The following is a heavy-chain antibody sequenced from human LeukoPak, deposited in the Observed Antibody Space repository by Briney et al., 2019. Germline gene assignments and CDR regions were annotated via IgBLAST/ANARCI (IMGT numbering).Heavy chain of an antibody. CDR1: GFTFSSYA. V-gene: IGHV3-23*01. Sequence: GGSLRLSCAASGFTFSSYAMSWVRQAPGKGLEWVSAISGSGGSTYYADSVKGRFTISRDNSKNTLYLQMNSLRAEDTAVYYCAKAESFGVVIIGDFDYWGQGTLVTVSS. J-gene: IGHJ4*02. CDR3: AKAESFGVVIIGDFDY. D-gene: IGHD3-3*01. CDR2: ISGSGGST.